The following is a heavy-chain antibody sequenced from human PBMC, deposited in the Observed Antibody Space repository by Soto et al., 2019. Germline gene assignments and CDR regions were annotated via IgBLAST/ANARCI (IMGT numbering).Heavy chain of an antibody. CDR2: VNDDNIQK. Sequence: GGSLSLSCSDSGFTFSDHPIEWVRLAPGKRLEYVSAVNDDNIQKYYKYFAKHRFIISRANSMDTVYLQMTSLTPEATAIYECVRKVVTLSASWIDHWGQGTLVTVSS. J-gene: IGHJ5*02. V-gene: IGHV3-64D*06. CDR1: GFTFSDHP. CDR3: VRKVVTLSASWIDH. D-gene: IGHD2-21*02.